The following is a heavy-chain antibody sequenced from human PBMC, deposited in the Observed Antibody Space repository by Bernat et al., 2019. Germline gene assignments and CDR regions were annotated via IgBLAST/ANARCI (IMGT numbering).Heavy chain of an antibody. CDR3: ARVRGYYGSGIHSDY. J-gene: IGHJ4*02. V-gene: IGHV4-30-2*01. CDR2: IYHSGST. Sequence: QLQLQESGSGLVKPSQTLSLTCAVSGGSISSGGYSWSWIRQPPGKGLEWIGYIYHSGSTYYNPSLKSRVTISVDTSKNQFSLKLGSVTAADTAVYYCARVRGYYGSGIHSDYWGQGTLVTVSS. CDR1: GGSISSGGYS. D-gene: IGHD3-10*01.